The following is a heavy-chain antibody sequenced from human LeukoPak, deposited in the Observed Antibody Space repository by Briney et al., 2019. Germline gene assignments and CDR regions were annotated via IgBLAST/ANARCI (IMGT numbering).Heavy chain of an antibody. Sequence: GGSLRLSCAASGFTFSSYAMSWVRQAPGKGLEWVSAISGSGGSTYYADSVKGRFTISRDNSKNTLYLQMNSLRAEDTAVYYCARDARGGPPFYYYYYMDVWGKGTAVTISS. V-gene: IGHV3-23*01. D-gene: IGHD3-10*01. CDR1: GFTFSSYA. J-gene: IGHJ6*03. CDR2: ISGSGGST. CDR3: ARDARGGPPFYYYYYMDV.